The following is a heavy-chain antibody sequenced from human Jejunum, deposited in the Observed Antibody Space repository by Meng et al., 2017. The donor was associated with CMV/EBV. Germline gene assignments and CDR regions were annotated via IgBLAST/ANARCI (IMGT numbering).Heavy chain of an antibody. CDR1: GGSITSYY. CDR2: RYYRETA. J-gene: IGHJ5*02. Sequence: GGSITSYYVSWIRQPPGKGLEWIGYRYYRETAYYSPSLRSRVTISAPTTTNQFSLRLTSVTPADAAVYFCATTLYPKPFLNHFDPWGQGTLVTVSS. CDR3: ATTLYPKPFLNHFDP. D-gene: IGHD2/OR15-2a*01. V-gene: IGHV4-59*01.